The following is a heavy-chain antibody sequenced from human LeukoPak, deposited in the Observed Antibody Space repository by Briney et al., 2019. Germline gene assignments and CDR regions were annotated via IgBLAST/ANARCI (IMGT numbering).Heavy chain of an antibody. CDR3: ARDRGYSYGIFDY. V-gene: IGHV4-59*01. J-gene: IGHJ4*02. CDR1: GGSISSYY. D-gene: IGHD5-18*01. CDR2: IYYSGST. Sequence: SETLSLTCTVSGGSISSYYWSWIRQPPGKGLEWSGYIYYSGSTNYTPSLKSRVTISVDTSKNQFSLKLSSVTAADTAVYYCARDRGYSYGIFDYWGQGTLVTVSS.